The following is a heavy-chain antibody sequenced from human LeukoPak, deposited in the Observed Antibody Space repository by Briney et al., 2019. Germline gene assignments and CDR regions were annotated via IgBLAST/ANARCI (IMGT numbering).Heavy chain of an antibody. J-gene: IGHJ4*02. CDR1: GVAFSPHW. Sequence: GGSLRLSCAGSGVAFSPHWMIWVRQAPGKGLEWVAIINQDGTQKYYVDSVEGRFTISRDNARNSVYLQMTSLGAEDTAVYYCTTGEMDHWGQGTQATVSS. CDR2: INQDGTQK. D-gene: IGHD7-27*01. CDR3: TTGEMDH. V-gene: IGHV3-7*01.